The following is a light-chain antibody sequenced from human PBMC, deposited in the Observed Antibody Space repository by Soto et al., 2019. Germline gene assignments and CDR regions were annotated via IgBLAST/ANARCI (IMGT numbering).Light chain of an antibody. Sequence: DIVMTQSPDSLAVSLGERATINCKSSQSVLYSSNNKNDLGWYQQKPGQPPKLLIYWASTRESGVPDRFIGSGSGTDFTLTITSLQAEDVAVYYCQQYYSPPYTFGQGTKLEIK. CDR1: QSVLYSSNNKND. J-gene: IGKJ2*01. CDR3: QQYYSPPYT. CDR2: WAS. V-gene: IGKV4-1*01.